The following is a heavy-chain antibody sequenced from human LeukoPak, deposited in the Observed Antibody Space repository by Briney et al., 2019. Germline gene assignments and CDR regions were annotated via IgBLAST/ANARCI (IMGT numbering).Heavy chain of an antibody. Sequence: SETLSLTCTVSGGSISSYYWSWIRQPPGKGLEWIGYIYYSGSTNYNPSLKSRVTISVDMSKNQFSLTLTSVTAADTAVYYCARDAGSGWSSFDYWGQGTLVTVSS. V-gene: IGHV4-59*01. CDR1: GGSISSYY. CDR2: IYYSGST. D-gene: IGHD6-19*01. J-gene: IGHJ4*02. CDR3: ARDAGSGWSSFDY.